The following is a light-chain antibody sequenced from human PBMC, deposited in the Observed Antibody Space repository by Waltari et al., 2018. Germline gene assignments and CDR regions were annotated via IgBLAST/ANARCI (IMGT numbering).Light chain of an antibody. V-gene: IGKV1-5*03. CDR2: KAS. CDR3: QQYNSYLYT. Sequence: DIQMTQSPSTLSASLGYRVPITCRASQSISSWLAWYQQKPGKAPKLLIYKASSLESGVPSRFSGSGSGTEFTLTISSLQPDDFATYYCQQYNSYLYTFGQGTKLEIK. CDR1: QSISSW. J-gene: IGKJ2*01.